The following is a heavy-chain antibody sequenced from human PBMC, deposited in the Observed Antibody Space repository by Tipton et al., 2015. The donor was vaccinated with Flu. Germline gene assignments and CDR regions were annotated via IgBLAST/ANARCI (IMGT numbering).Heavy chain of an antibody. V-gene: IGHV3-33*01. CDR3: ARDGPEWNYFAYMDV. D-gene: IGHD3-3*01. Sequence: SLRLSCAASGFVFSTFGLHWVRQVPGEGLEWVAFIWYDGREEYYADSVKGRFTISRDDSKDMLYLQMNSLRADDTAVYYCARDGPEWNYFAYMDVWGKGIKVTVSS. J-gene: IGHJ6*03. CDR1: GFVFSTFG. CDR2: IWYDGREE.